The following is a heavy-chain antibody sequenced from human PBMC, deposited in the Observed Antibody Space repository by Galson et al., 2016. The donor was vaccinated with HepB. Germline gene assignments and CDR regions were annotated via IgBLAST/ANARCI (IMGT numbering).Heavy chain of an antibody. CDR1: GFSINTYW. V-gene: IGHV3-74*01. Sequence: SLRLSCAASGFSINTYWMHWVRQAPGKGLVWVSRINSDGSSTNYADSVKGRCTISRDNAKNTLYLQMNSLRAEDTAVYYCASIRVGATLVGAFDIWGQGTMVTVSS. CDR3: ASIRVGATLVGAFDI. J-gene: IGHJ3*02. CDR2: INSDGSST. D-gene: IGHD1-26*01.